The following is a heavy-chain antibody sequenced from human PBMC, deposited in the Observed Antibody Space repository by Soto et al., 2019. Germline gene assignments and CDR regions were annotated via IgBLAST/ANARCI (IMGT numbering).Heavy chain of an antibody. D-gene: IGHD6-19*01. J-gene: IGHJ3*02. CDR1: GFTFSSYG. CDR2: ISGSGDST. V-gene: IGHV3-23*01. CDR3: AKTANGWFSAFDI. Sequence: GSMRLSCSASGFTFSSYGMSWVRQAPGKGLEWVSGISGSGDSTYYADSVKGRFTISRDNSKNTLYLQMNSLRAEDTAVYYCAKTANGWFSAFDIWGQGTMVTVSS.